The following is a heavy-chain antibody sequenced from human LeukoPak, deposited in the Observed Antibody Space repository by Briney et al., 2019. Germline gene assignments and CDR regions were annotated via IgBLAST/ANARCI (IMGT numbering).Heavy chain of an antibody. CDR2: INQDGSEK. D-gene: IGHD6-6*01. CDR3: ARPTFRSSPYLY. Sequence: GGSPRLSCAASGFIFSRYSMSWVRQAPGQGLEWVANINQDGSEKYYVDSVKGRFNISRDNTKNSLYLQMNSLRAEDTAVYYCARPTFRSSPYLYWGQGALVTVSS. J-gene: IGHJ4*02. CDR1: GFIFSRYS. V-gene: IGHV3-7*01.